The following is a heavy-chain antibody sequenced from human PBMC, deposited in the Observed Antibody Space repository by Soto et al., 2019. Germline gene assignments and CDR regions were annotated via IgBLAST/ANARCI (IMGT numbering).Heavy chain of an antibody. V-gene: IGHV3-23*01. Sequence: GGSLRLSCTASGFTFSNYAINWARLAPGKRLEWVSSVIGSGVNVFYADSVKGRFTISRDNSKNTVYLDMNSLRADDTAEYFCAKGSAFECKGAICYPFDHWGRGTLVTVSS. D-gene: IGHD3-10*01. CDR3: AKGSAFECKGAICYPFDH. J-gene: IGHJ4*02. CDR1: GFTFSNYA. CDR2: VIGSGVNV.